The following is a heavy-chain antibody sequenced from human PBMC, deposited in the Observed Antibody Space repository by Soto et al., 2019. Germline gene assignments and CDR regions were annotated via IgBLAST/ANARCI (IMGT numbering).Heavy chain of an antibody. J-gene: IGHJ3*02. V-gene: IGHV4-59*01. CDR2: IYYSGST. CDR3: ARVSPNSVAVAGTAFDI. Sequence: PSETLSLTCTVSGGSISSYYWSWIRPTPGKGLEWIGYIYYSGSTNYNPSLKSRVTISVDTSKNQFSLKLSSVTAADTAVYYCARVSPNSVAVAGTAFDIWGQGTMVTVSS. D-gene: IGHD6-19*01. CDR1: GGSISSYY.